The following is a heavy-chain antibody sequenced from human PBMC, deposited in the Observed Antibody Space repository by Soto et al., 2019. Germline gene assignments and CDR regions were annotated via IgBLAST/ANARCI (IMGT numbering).Heavy chain of an antibody. CDR3: ARVPMSTVAATGWYFDY. V-gene: IGHV1-69*12. CDR1: GGTFSSYA. CDR2: IIPIFGTA. J-gene: IGHJ4*02. Sequence: QVQLVQSGAEVKKPGSSVKVSCKASGGTFSSYAISWVRQAPGQGLEWMGGIIPIFGTANYAQKFQGRVTITADESTSTAYMERSSLRSEDTAVYYCARVPMSTVAATGWYFDYWGQGTLVTVSS. D-gene: IGHD6-19*01.